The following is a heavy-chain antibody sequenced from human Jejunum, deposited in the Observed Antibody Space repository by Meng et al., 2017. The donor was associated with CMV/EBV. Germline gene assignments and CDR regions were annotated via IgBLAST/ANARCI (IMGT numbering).Heavy chain of an antibody. CDR1: GGSFSNYY. CDR2: VSHDGST. CDR3: VRDPFREWFDP. D-gene: IGHD3-10*01. Sequence: CAVYGGSFSNYYWSWIRQTPGKGIEWIGEVSHDGSTNYNPSLKSRVTISVDTSKNQFSLTLTSATAADTAVYYCVRDPFREWFDPWGQGTLVTVSS. V-gene: IGHV4-34*01. J-gene: IGHJ5*02.